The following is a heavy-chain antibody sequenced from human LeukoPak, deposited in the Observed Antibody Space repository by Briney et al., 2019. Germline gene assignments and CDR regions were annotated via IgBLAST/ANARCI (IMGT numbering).Heavy chain of an antibody. D-gene: IGHD7-27*01. Sequence: SETLSLTCTVSGGSISSYYWSWIRQPPGKGLEWIGYIYYSGSTNYNPSLKSRVTISVDTSKNQFSLKLSSVTAADTAVYYCASGTGEYDVFDIWGQGTMVTVSS. CDR2: IYYSGST. CDR3: ASGTGEYDVFDI. CDR1: GGSISSYY. V-gene: IGHV4-59*01. J-gene: IGHJ3*02.